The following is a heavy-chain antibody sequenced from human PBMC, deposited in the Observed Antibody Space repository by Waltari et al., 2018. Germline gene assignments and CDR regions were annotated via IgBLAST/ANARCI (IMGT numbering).Heavy chain of an antibody. CDR1: GGSISSSSYY. Sequence: QLQLQESGPGLVKPSETLSLTCTVSGGSISSSSYYWGWIRQPPGKGLEWIGSIYYSGSTYYNPSLKSRVTISVDTSKNQFSLKLSSVTAADTAVYYCARDGPQKLYSSSWIDYWGQGTTVTVSS. V-gene: IGHV4-39*07. J-gene: IGHJ4*03. CDR2: IYYSGST. CDR3: ARDGPQKLYSSSWIDY. D-gene: IGHD6-13*01.